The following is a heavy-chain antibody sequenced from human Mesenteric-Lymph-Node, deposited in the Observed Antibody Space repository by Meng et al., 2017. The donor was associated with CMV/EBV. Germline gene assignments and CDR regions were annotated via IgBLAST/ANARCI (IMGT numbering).Heavy chain of an antibody. D-gene: IGHD1-26*01. J-gene: IGHJ4*02. Sequence: GESLKISCAASGFSFSNYEVSWVRQAPGKGLEWLAYIGASGSPIHYADSVRGRFTIFRDNFKNLLYLQMNSLRAEDTAVYYCAKDGGSLRRGTEGYFDYWGQGTLVTVSS. CDR3: AKDGGSLRRGTEGYFDY. V-gene: IGHV3-48*03. CDR2: IGASGSPI. CDR1: GFSFSNYE.